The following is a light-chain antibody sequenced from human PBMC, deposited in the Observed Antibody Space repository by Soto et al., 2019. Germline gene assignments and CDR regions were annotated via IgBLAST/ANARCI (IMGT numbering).Light chain of an antibody. V-gene: IGLV2-14*01. J-gene: IGLJ2*01. Sequence: QSALTQPASVSGSAGQSITIYCTGTSSDVSDYKYVSWYQQHPGKAPKLMIYEVNNRPSGVSNRFSGSKSGTTASLTISGLQAEDEADYYCSSYTRSRILEVVFGGGTKLTVL. CDR3: SSYTRSRILEVV. CDR1: SSDVSDYKY. CDR2: EVN.